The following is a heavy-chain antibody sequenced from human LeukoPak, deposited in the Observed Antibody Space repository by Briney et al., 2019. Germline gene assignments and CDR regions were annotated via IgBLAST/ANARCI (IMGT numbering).Heavy chain of an antibody. CDR1: GGSISSGGYY. D-gene: IGHD6-13*01. V-gene: IGHV4-31*03. Sequence: PSETLSLTCTVSGGSISSGGYYWSWIRQHPGKGLEWIGYIYYSGSTYYNPSLKSRVTISVDKSKNQFSLKLSSVTAADTAVYYCARVGGSWPNDNWFDPWGQGTLVTVSS. CDR2: IYYSGST. CDR3: ARVGGSWPNDNWFDP. J-gene: IGHJ5*02.